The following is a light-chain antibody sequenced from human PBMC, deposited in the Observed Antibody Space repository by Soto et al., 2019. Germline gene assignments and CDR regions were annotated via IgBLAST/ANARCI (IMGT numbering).Light chain of an antibody. J-gene: IGLJ1*01. CDR1: SSNLGDNT. CDR3: AAWDARLDGHV. CDR2: SYD. V-gene: IGLV1-44*01. Sequence: QSVLTQPPSASGTPGQRVTISCSTSSSNLGDNTVNWYQHVPGTAPKLLIYSYDQRPSGVPDRFSGSKSGTSASLAISGLQSEDEADYCCAAWDARLDGHVFGTGTRSPS.